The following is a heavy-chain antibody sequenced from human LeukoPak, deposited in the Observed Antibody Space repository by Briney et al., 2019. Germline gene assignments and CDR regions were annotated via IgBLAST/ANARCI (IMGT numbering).Heavy chain of an antibody. CDR3: ARGGGLDV. D-gene: IGHD3-16*01. CDR2: INHNGNVN. CDR1: GFTFSSYW. J-gene: IGHJ6*02. V-gene: IGHV3-7*03. Sequence: GGSLRLSCAASGFTFSSYWMNWARQAPGKGLEWVASINHNGNVNYYVDSVKGRFTISRDNAKKSLYLQMSNLRAEDTAVYFCARGGGLDVWGQGATVTVSS.